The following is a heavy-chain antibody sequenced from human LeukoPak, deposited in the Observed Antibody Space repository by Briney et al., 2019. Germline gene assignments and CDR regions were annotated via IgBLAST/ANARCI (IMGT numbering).Heavy chain of an antibody. CDR1: GFPFSTYA. Sequence: PGGSPRLSCAASGFPFSTYAMNWVRQAPGKDLECVSSIRGTGGGTYYADSVKGRFTISRDNSKNTLYLQMNSLRAGDTAVYYCAKSSWFDSFDYWGQGTLVTVSS. CDR2: IRGTGGGT. D-gene: IGHD6-13*01. V-gene: IGHV3-23*01. J-gene: IGHJ4*02. CDR3: AKSSWFDSFDY.